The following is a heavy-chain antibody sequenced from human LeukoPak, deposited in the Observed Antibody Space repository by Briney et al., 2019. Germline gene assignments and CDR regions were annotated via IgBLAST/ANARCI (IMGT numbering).Heavy chain of an antibody. Sequence: ASVKVSCKASGYTFTNYGITWVRQAPGQGLEWVGWISAYNRNTKYAQKLQGRVTMTTDTSTTTAFMELRSLTYADAAVYYCARGGEPVWFGEIDGNYFDYWGQGILVTVSS. D-gene: IGHD3-10*01. CDR1: GYTFTNYG. J-gene: IGHJ4*02. V-gene: IGHV1-18*01. CDR2: ISAYNRNT. CDR3: ARGGEPVWFGEIDGNYFDY.